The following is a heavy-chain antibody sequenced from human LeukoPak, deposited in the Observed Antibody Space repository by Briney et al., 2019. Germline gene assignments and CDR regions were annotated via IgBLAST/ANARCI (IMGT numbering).Heavy chain of an antibody. Sequence: GGSLRLSCAASGFTFSSYAMSWVRQAPGKGLEWVSTISGDGGSTYYADSVKGRFTISRDNSKNTLYLQMNSLRAEDTAVYYCAHISSSWPDYWGQGTLVTVSS. CDR1: GFTFSSYA. D-gene: IGHD6-13*01. V-gene: IGHV3-23*01. CDR3: AHISSSWPDY. CDR2: ISGDGGST. J-gene: IGHJ4*02.